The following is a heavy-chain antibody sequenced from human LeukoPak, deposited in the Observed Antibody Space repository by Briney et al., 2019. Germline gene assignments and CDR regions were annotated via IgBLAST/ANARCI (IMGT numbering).Heavy chain of an antibody. CDR2: INHSGST. D-gene: IGHD6-19*01. V-gene: IGHV4-34*01. CDR3: ARLAVAGPSYYFDY. Sequence: SETLSLTCAVYGGSFSGYYWSWIRQPPGKGLEWIGEINHSGSTNYNPSLKSRVTISVDTSKNQFSLKLSSVTAADTAVYYCARLAVAGPSYYFDYWGQGTLVTVSS. J-gene: IGHJ4*02. CDR1: GGSFSGYY.